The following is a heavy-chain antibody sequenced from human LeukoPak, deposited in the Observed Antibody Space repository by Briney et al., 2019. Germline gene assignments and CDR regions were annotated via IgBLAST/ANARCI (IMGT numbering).Heavy chain of an antibody. V-gene: IGHV3-9*03. D-gene: IGHD4-11*01. CDR2: ISWNSGSI. CDR3: AKDIGPDDYRGFDY. Sequence: PGRSLRLSCAASGFTFDDYAMHWVRQAPGKGLEWVSGISWNSGSIGYADSVKGRFTISRDNAKNSLYLQMNSLRAEDMALYYCAKDIGPDDYRGFDYWGQGTLVTVSS. CDR1: GFTFDDYA. J-gene: IGHJ4*02.